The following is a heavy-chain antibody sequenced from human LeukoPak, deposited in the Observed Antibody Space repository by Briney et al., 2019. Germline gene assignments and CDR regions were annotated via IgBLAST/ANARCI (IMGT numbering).Heavy chain of an antibody. CDR1: GFTFSNAW. CDR2: ISSSGSTI. CDR3: ARTSSGWYDY. D-gene: IGHD6-19*01. V-gene: IGHV3-11*04. J-gene: IGHJ4*02. Sequence: PGGSLRLSCAASGFTFSNAWMSWVRQAPGKGLEWVSYISSSGSTIYYADSVKGRFTISRDNAKNSLYLQMNSLRAEDTAVYYCARTSSGWYDYWGQGTLVTVSS.